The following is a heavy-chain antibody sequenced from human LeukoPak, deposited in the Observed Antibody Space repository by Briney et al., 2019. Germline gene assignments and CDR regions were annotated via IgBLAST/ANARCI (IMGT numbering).Heavy chain of an antibody. J-gene: IGHJ3*02. CDR1: GFTFSNAW. D-gene: IGHD2-15*01. CDR2: IKSKTDGGTT. V-gene: IGHV3-15*01. CDR3: TTDYGCSGGSCYSYPDAFDI. Sequence: PGGSLRLSCAASGFTFSNAWMSWVRQAPGKGLEWVGRIKSKTDGGTTDYAAPVKGRFTISRDDSKNTLYLQMSSLKTEDTAVYYCTTDYGCSGGSCYSYPDAFDIWGQGTMVTVSS.